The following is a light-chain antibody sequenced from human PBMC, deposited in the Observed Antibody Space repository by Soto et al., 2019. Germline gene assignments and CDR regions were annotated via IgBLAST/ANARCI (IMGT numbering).Light chain of an antibody. CDR3: QQYNNWPPDRT. J-gene: IGKJ1*01. CDR1: QSISSN. V-gene: IGKV3-15*01. CDR2: AAS. Sequence: EIVLTQSPATLSVSPGERVTLSCRASQSISSNLAWYQQKPGQAPRLLIYAASTRAAGLPARFSGSGSGTEFSLTISSLQSEDFAVYYCQQYNNWPPDRTFGQGTKVDIK.